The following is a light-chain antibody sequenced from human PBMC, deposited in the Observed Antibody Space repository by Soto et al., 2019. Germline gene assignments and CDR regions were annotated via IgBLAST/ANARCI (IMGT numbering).Light chain of an antibody. Sequence: QSVLTQPASVSGSPGQSITISCTGTSSDVCGYNYVSWYQQQPGKAPKFMIYDVTNRPSGVSNRFSGSKSGNTASLTISGLQAEDEADYYCCSYTTSNTSQIVFGTGTKVTVL. J-gene: IGLJ1*01. CDR1: SSDVCGYNY. CDR2: DVT. CDR3: CSYTTSNTSQIV. V-gene: IGLV2-14*01.